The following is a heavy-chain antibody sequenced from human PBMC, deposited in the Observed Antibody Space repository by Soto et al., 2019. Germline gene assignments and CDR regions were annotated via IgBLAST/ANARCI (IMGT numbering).Heavy chain of an antibody. J-gene: IGHJ4*02. V-gene: IGHV4-31*03. D-gene: IGHD2-15*01. CDR3: ARTVVAATRYFDY. CDR1: GGSISSGGYY. Sequence: SETLSLTCTVSGGSISSGGYYWSWIRQHPGKGLEWIGYIYYSGSTYYNPSLKSRVTISVDTSKNQFSLKLSSVTAADTAVYYCARTVVAATRYFDYWGQGTLVTVSS. CDR2: IYYSGST.